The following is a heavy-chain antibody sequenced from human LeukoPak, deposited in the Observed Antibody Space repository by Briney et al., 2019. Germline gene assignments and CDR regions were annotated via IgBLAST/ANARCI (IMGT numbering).Heavy chain of an antibody. D-gene: IGHD5-12*01. CDR2: IKQDGSEK. J-gene: IGHJ5*02. CDR3: AGEAVATINTNWFDP. V-gene: IGHV3-7*01. CDR1: GFTFSSYW. Sequence: GGSLRLSCAASGFTFSSYWMSWVRQAPGKGLEWVANIKQDGSEKYYVDSVKGRFTISRDNAKNSLYLQMNSLRAEDTAVYYCAGEAVATINTNWFDPWGQGTLVTVSS.